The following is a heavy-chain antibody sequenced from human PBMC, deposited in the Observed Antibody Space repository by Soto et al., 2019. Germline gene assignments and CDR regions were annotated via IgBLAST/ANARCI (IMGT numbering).Heavy chain of an antibody. CDR1: GYTFTSYY. J-gene: IGHJ4*02. CDR2: INPSGSST. V-gene: IGHV1-46*01. Sequence: ASVKVSCKASGYTFTSYYLHWVRQAPGQGLEWMGIINPSGSSTNYAQKFQSRITMTMDTPTSTGYMELSSRRLEDTAMYYCAIGRDDYNKKTYAYWGQGTRLTVCS. CDR3: AIGRDDYNKKTYAY. D-gene: IGHD4-4*01.